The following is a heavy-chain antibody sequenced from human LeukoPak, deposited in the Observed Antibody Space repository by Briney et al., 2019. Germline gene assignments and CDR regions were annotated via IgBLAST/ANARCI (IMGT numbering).Heavy chain of an antibody. CDR3: AREGGFYRPLDY. V-gene: IGHV4-4*02. CDR1: GGSVINTNW. Sequence: SGTLSLTCGVSGGSVINTNWWTWVRQPPGKGLEWIGEVHLDGRTNYNPPLESRLTMSVDVSENQVSLKLTSVTAADTAVYYCAREGGFYRPLDYSGQGTLVTVSS. CDR2: VHLDGRT. J-gene: IGHJ4*02. D-gene: IGHD3-3*01.